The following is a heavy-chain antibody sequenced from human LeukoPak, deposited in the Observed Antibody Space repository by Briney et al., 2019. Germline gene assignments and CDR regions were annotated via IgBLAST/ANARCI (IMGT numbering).Heavy chain of an antibody. D-gene: IGHD3-22*01. V-gene: IGHV5-51*01. J-gene: IGHJ4*02. CDR2: IYPGDSNT. CDR3: AKAYDSSGYRRGADY. Sequence: GESLKISCKGSGYSFINYWIGWVRQMPGKGLEWMGIIYPGDSNTRYSPSFQGQVTISADKSISTAYLQWSSLKASDTAMYYCAKAYDSSGYRRGADYWGQGTLVTVSS. CDR1: GYSFINYW.